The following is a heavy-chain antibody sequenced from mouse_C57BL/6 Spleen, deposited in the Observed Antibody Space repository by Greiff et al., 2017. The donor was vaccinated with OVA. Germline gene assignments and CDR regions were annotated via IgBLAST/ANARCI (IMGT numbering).Heavy chain of an antibody. J-gene: IGHJ4*01. CDR1: GYSITSGYY. Sequence: EVQLQQSGPGLVKPSQSLSLTCSVTGYSITSGYYWNWIRQFPGNKLEWMGYISYDGSNNYNPSLKNRISITRDTSKNQFFLKLNSVTTEDTATYYCARDPSFLYYAMDYWGQGTSVTVSS. D-gene: IGHD1-2*01. CDR2: ISYDGSN. V-gene: IGHV3-6*01. CDR3: ARDPSFLYYAMDY.